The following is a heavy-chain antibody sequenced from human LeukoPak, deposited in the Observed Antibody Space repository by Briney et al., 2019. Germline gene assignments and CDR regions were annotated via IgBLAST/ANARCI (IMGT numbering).Heavy chain of an antibody. CDR3: ARTGYNYGTPLNH. J-gene: IGHJ5*02. D-gene: IGHD5-18*01. CDR2: ITDSGTGT. V-gene: IGHV3-23*01. CDR1: GFTFSSYA. Sequence: GGSLRLSCAASGFTFSSYALSWVRQAPGKGLEWVSGITDSGTGTYYADSVKGRFTISRDNSKNTVYLQMSSLRAEDTAVYYCARTGYNYGTPLNHWGQGTLVTVSS.